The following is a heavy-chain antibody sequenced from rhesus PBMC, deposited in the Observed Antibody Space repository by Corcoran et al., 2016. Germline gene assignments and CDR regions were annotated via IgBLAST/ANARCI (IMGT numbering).Heavy chain of an antibody. CDR2: IYGSGGST. J-gene: IGHJ4*01. Sequence: QVQLQESGPGLVKPSETLPLTCAVSGASISSNYWSWILHDHGKGQEWLGRIYGSGGSTDYNPSLKSRVTISIDTSKNQFSLKLSSVTAADTAVYYCARDPGGEYSYRKLNTVGYYFDYWGQGVLVTVSS. D-gene: IGHD5-12*01. CDR1: GASISSNY. CDR3: ARDPGGEYSYRKLNTVGYYFDY. V-gene: IGHV4S2*01.